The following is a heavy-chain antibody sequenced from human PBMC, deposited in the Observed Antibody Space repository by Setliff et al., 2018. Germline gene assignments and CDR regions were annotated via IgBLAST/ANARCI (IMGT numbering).Heavy chain of an antibody. V-gene: IGHV1-46*01. J-gene: IGHJ6*03. CDR1: GYTLSRHY. CDR2: MNPGRGSR. CDR3: ARGGHIRYDYYYMDV. D-gene: IGHD5-18*01. Sequence: ASVKVSCKATGYTLSRHYMHWARQAPGQGLEWMGVMNPGRGSRNYAQRFQGRVTMTSDTSTSTVYMELSSLRSEDTALYYCARGGHIRYDYYYMDVWGKGTTVTVSS.